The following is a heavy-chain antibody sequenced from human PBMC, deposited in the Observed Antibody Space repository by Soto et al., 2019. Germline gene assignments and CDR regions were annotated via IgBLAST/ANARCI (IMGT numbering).Heavy chain of an antibody. D-gene: IGHD2-21*01. Sequence: GGSLRLSCAASGFTFSSYAMSWVRQAPGKGLEWVATISHNGGSKYTADSVKGRFTISRDNSKSTLYLQMNFLRADDTAMYYCPKGDVVVPSAGDYFGHWGQGTLVTVSS. CDR3: PKGDVVVPSAGDYFGH. CDR2: ISHNGGSK. J-gene: IGHJ4*02. V-gene: IGHV3-23*01. CDR1: GFTFSSYA.